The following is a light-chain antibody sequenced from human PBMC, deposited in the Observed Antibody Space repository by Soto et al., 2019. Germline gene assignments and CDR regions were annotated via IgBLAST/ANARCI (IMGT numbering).Light chain of an antibody. CDR3: AAWDDSLNGREV. CDR2: SNN. J-gene: IGLJ1*01. Sequence: QSVLTQPPSASGTPGQRVTISCSGSSSNIGSNSVNWYQQLPGAAPKLLIYSNNQRPSGVLDRFSGSKSGTSASLAISGLQSEDEADYYCAAWDDSLNGREVFGTGTKVTVL. CDR1: SSNIGSNS. V-gene: IGLV1-44*01.